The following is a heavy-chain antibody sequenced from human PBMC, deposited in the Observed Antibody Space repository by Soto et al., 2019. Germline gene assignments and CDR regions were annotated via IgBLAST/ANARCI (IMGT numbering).Heavy chain of an antibody. CDR3: ARDTFGGAYDFLH. Sequence: EVQLVESGGGLVQPGGSLRLSCAASGFTVSSFYMTWVRQAPGKGLQGVAVISSGGSKYYADSVKGRFTISRDNSKNTLYLEMNSLRAEDTAVYYCARDTFGGAYDFLHGGQGTLVTVSS. J-gene: IGHJ4*02. D-gene: IGHD3-3*01. CDR1: GFTVSSFY. V-gene: IGHV3-66*01. CDR2: ISSGGSK.